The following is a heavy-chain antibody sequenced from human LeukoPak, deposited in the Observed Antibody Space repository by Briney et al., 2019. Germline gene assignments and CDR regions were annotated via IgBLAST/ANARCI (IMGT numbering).Heavy chain of an antibody. CDR3: ARGGYQPYYYMDV. CDR2: ISSSSGYI. J-gene: IGHJ6*03. V-gene: IGHV3-21*01. Sequence: PGGSLRLSCAASGFTFSSYAMNWVRQAPGKGLEWVPSISSSSGYIFYADSVKGRFTISRDNSKKMVYLQMDSLRVDDSAVYYCARGGYQPYYYMDVWGKGTTVTVSS. D-gene: IGHD2-2*01. CDR1: GFTFSSYA.